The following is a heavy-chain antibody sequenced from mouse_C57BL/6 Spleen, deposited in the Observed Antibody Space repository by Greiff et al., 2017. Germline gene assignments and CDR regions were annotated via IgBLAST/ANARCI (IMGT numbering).Heavy chain of an antibody. CDR1: GYTFTSYW. CDR2: IYPGSGST. D-gene: IGHD1-1*01. CDR3: AREGAYYGSSYGY. Sequence: QVQLQQPGAELVKPGASVKMSCKASGYTFTSYWITWVKQRPGQGLEWIGDIYPGSGSTNYNEKFKSKDTLTVDTSSSTAYMQLSSLTSEDSAVYYCAREGAYYGSSYGYWGQGTTLTVSS. V-gene: IGHV1-55*01. J-gene: IGHJ2*01.